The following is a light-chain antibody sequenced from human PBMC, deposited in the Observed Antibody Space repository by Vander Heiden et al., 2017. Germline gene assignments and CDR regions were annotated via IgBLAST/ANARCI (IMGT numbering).Light chain of an antibody. CDR2: GKN. CDR1: SLSSYY. V-gene: IGLV3-19*01. J-gene: IGLJ3*02. Sequence: SSELTQDPAVSVALGQTVRITCQGDSLSSYYAGWYQQKPGQAPVLVIYGKNNRPSGIPDRFSGSSSGNTASVTITGAQAEDEADYYCYSRDSSGNHRVFGGGTKLTVL. CDR3: YSRDSSGNHRV.